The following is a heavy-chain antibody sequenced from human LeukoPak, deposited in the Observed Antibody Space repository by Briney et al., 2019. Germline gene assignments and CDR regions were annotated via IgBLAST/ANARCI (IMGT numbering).Heavy chain of an antibody. Sequence: GGSLRLSCAASGFSFSSYAMHWVRQAPGKGLEWVAVLSYDGSDKYYVDSVKGRFTISRDSSKNTLYLQMNSLRAVDTAVYYCARELRYGSGPGLAFDIWGQGTMVTVSS. D-gene: IGHD3-10*01. J-gene: IGHJ3*02. CDR2: LSYDGSDK. V-gene: IGHV3-33*01. CDR1: GFSFSSYA. CDR3: ARELRYGSGPGLAFDI.